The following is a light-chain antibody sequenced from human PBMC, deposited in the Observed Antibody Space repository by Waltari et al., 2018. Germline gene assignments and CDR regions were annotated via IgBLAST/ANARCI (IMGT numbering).Light chain of an antibody. Sequence: SSELTQDPAVSVAMGQTVRITCQGDSLRSYYASWYQQRLGQAPILVIYDKNNRPSGVPDRFSGSSSHNTGSLTITGAQVEDEASYYCHSRDASGVAGSFGGGTKLTVL. CDR2: DKN. J-gene: IGLJ2*01. V-gene: IGLV3-19*01. CDR1: SLRSYY. CDR3: HSRDASGVAGS.